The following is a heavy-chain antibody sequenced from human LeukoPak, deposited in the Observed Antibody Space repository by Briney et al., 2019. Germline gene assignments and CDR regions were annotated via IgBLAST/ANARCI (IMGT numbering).Heavy chain of an antibody. Sequence: SETLSLTCNVFGVSISNYFWSWLRQPAGKGLEWIGRFYASGTTYYNPSFRSRVTLSIETYKNHFSLKMTSVTAADTAVYYCGRTHCGGGSCNKFGPWGQGTLVTVSS. CDR1: GVSISNYF. J-gene: IGHJ5*02. V-gene: IGHV4-4*07. CDR3: GRTHCGGGSCNKFGP. CDR2: FYASGTT. D-gene: IGHD2-21*01.